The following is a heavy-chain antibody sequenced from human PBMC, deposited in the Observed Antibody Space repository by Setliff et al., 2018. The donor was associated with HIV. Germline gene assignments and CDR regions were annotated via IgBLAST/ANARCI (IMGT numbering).Heavy chain of an antibody. CDR2: INHSGST. Sequence: PLETLSLTCAVYGGSFSGYYWSWIRQPPGKGLEWIGEINHSGSTNYNPSLKSRVTISVDTSKNQFSLKLSSVTAADTAVYYCARGRTQWPNYNYFDPWGLGTLVTVSS. CDR3: ARGRTQWPNYNYFDP. V-gene: IGHV4-34*01. D-gene: IGHD6-19*01. CDR1: GGSFSGYY. J-gene: IGHJ5*02.